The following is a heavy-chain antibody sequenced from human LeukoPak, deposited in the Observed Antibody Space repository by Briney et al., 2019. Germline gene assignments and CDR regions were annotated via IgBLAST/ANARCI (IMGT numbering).Heavy chain of an antibody. Sequence: SETLSLTCAVYGGSFSGYYWSWIRQPPGKGLEWIGEINHSGSTNYNPSLKSRVTISVDTSKNQFSLTLSSVTAADTAVYYCARWALRTSGRDVWGKGTTVTISS. CDR3: ARWALRTSGRDV. CDR1: GGSFSGYY. V-gene: IGHV4-34*01. CDR2: INHSGST. J-gene: IGHJ6*04. D-gene: IGHD1-7*01.